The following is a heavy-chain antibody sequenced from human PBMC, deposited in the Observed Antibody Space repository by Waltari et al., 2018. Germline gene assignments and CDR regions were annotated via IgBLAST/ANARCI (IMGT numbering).Heavy chain of an antibody. CDR3: ARAANYDFWSGYSDDAFDI. Sequence: MNWVRQAPGKGLEWVSYISSSSSTIYYADSVKGRFTISRDNAKNSLYLQMNSLRAEDTAVYYCARAANYDFWSGYSDDAFDIWGQGTMVTVSS. CDR2: ISSSSSTI. J-gene: IGHJ3*02. D-gene: IGHD3-3*01. V-gene: IGHV3-48*01.